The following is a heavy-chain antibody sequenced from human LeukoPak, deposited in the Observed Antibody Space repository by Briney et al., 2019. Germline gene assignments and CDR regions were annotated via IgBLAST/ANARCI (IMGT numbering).Heavy chain of an antibody. J-gene: IGHJ4*02. CDR1: GDSVASNSAA. V-gene: IGHV6-1*01. CDR3: ARGRQLATEYYFDY. CDR2: TYYRSKWYN. D-gene: IGHD6-13*01. Sequence: SQTLSLTCAISGDSVASNSAAWNWIRQSPWRGLEWLGRTYYRSKWYNDYAVSVKSRITINPDTSKNQFSLQLNSVTPEDTAVYYCARGRQLATEYYFDYWGQGTLVTVSS.